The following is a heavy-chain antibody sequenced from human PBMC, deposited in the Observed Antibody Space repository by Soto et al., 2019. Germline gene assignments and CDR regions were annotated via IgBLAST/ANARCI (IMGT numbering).Heavy chain of an antibody. V-gene: IGHV1-8*01. CDR3: ARGERYCSSTSCYVLYYYYYYMDF. CDR2: MNPNSGNT. D-gene: IGHD2-2*01. Sequence: ASVKVSCKASGYTFTSYDINWVRQATGQGLEWMGWMNPNSGNTGYAQKFQGRVTMTRNTSISTAYMELSSLRSEDTAVYYCARGERYCSSTSCYVLYYYYYYMDFRGKGTTVTVSS. J-gene: IGHJ6*03. CDR1: GYTFTSYD.